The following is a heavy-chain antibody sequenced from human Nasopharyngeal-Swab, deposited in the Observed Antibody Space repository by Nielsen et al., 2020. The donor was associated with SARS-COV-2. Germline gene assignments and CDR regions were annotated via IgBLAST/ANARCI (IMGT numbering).Heavy chain of an antibody. CDR2: ISGSGGST. CDR1: GFTFSSYA. J-gene: IGHJ3*02. D-gene: IGHD3-9*01. V-gene: IGHV3-23*01. Sequence: GGSLRLSCAASGFTFSSYAMSWVRQAPGKGLEWVSAISGSGGSTYYADSVKGRFTISRDNSKNTLYLQMNSLRAEDTAVYYCAKSLGQLLEWFTYDILTGYYSDAFDIWGQGTMVTASS. CDR3: AKSLGQLLEWFTYDILTGYYSDAFDI.